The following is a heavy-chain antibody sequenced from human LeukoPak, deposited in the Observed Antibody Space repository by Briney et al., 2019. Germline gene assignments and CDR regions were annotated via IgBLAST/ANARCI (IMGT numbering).Heavy chain of an antibody. Sequence: ASVKVSCKASGYTFTSYGISWVRQAPGQGLEWMGWISAYNGNTNYAQKLQGRVTMTTDTSTSTAYMELRSLRSDDTAVYYCAMYSSGWYDTNYYYMDVWGKGTTVTVSS. CDR2: ISAYNGNT. D-gene: IGHD6-19*01. CDR1: GYTFTSYG. V-gene: IGHV1-18*01. J-gene: IGHJ6*03. CDR3: AMYSSGWYDTNYYYMDV.